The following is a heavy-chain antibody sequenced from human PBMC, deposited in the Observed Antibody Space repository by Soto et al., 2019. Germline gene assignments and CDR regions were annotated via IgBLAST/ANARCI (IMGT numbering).Heavy chain of an antibody. CDR1: GGSISSYY. CDR2: IYYSGST. Sequence: SETLSLTCTVSGGSISSYYWSWIRQPPGRGLEWIGYIYYSGSTNYNPSLKSRVTISVDTSKNQFSLKLSSVTAADTAVYYCARDYGDNNWFDPWGQGTLVTVSS. CDR3: ARDYGDNNWFDP. V-gene: IGHV4-59*01. J-gene: IGHJ5*02. D-gene: IGHD4-17*01.